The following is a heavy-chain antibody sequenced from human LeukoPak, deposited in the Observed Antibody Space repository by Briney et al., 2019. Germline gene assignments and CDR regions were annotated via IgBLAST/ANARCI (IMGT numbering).Heavy chain of an antibody. V-gene: IGHV4-4*07. D-gene: IGHD3-3*01. CDR3: ARWFNDFWSVPSYWYFHL. CDR2: IYTSGST. J-gene: IGHJ2*01. CDR1: GGSISSYY. Sequence: SETLSLTCTGYGGSISSYYWSWLRQAAGKGREGSGRIYTSGSTNYNPPLKRRVTISVDTSKNQFSLKLSSATAADTALYYCARWFNDFWSVPSYWYFHLWGRGTLVPVSS.